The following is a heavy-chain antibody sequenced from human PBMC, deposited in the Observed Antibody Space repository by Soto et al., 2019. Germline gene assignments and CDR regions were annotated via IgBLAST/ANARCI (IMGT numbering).Heavy chain of an antibody. CDR1: GYTFTSYY. V-gene: IGHV1-46*01. CDR2: INPSGDST. D-gene: IGHD6-13*01. CDR3: ARGGGIAAAGTDWDAFDI. J-gene: IGHJ3*02. Sequence: ASVKVSCKASGYTFTSYYMHWVRQAPGQGIEWMGIINPSGDSTSYAQKLQGRVTMTRDTSTSTVYMELSSLRSEDTAVYYCARGGGIAAAGTDWDAFDIWGQGTMVTVSS.